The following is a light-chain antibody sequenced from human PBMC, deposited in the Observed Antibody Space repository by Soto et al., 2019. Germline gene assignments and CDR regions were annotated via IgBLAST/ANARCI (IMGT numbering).Light chain of an antibody. V-gene: IGKV1-5*01. CDR3: QQYNNYIT. J-gene: IGKJ4*01. CDR2: DAS. Sequence: DIQMTQSPSTLSASVGDRVTFTCRASQSISDWLAWYHQKPGIAPKLLIYDASALESGVPSRFSGSGSGTESTLTISSLQPDDFATYYCQQYNNYITFGGGTKVEIK. CDR1: QSISDW.